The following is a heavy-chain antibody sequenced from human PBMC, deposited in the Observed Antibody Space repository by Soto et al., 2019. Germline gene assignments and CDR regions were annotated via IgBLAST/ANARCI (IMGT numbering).Heavy chain of an antibody. CDR1: GGSISSSNW. CDR3: ARVGIDDCYDSSGYLGAPYGMDV. V-gene: IGHV4-4*02. D-gene: IGHD3-22*01. J-gene: IGHJ6*02. Sequence: SETLSLTCAVSGGSISSSNWWSWVRQPPGKGLEWIGEIYHSGSTNYNPSLKSRVTISVDKSKNQFSLKLSSVTAADTAVYYCARVGIDDCYDSSGYLGAPYGMDVWGQGTTVTVSS. CDR2: IYHSGST.